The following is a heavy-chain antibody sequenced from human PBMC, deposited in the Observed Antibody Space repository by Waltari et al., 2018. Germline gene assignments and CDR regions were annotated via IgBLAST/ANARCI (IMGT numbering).Heavy chain of an antibody. V-gene: IGHV4-31*03. D-gene: IGHD3-10*01. J-gene: IGHJ6*03. Sequence: QVQLQESGPGLVKPSQTLSLRCTLSGGSLSSGGSYWSWIRPHPGKGLEWIGYIYYSGSTHYNPSLKSRVTISVDTSKNQFSLTLSSVTAADSAVYYCARDDRFETTRESYYYYMDVWGKGTTVTVSS. CDR2: IYYSGST. CDR1: GGSLSSGGSY. CDR3: ARDDRFETTRESYYYYMDV.